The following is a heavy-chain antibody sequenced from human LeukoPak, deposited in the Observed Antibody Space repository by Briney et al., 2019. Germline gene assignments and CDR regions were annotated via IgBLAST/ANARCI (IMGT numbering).Heavy chain of an antibody. D-gene: IGHD3-3*01. CDR2: INSDESST. J-gene: IGHJ4*02. V-gene: IGHV3-74*01. CDR3: AKGNDFWSGDFDY. Sequence: GGSLRLSCAASGFTFSTYWMHWVRQVPGKGLAWVSRINSDESSTSYADSVKGRFTISRDNAKNTLYLQMNSLRAEDTAVYYCAKGNDFWSGDFDYWGQGTLVTVSS. CDR1: GFTFSTYW.